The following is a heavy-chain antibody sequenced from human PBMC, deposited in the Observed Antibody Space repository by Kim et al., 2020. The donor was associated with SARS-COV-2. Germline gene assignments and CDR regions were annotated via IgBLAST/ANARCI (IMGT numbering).Heavy chain of an antibody. D-gene: IGHD1-20*01. Sequence: GGSLRLSCAVSGFSFSGSWMAWVRQAPGRGLEFVANIDPDGSLKYYVGSVRGRFSISRDNAKNSLYLQMNSLSVEDTAIYFCATDLNWSGAWGQGTLVT. CDR3: ATDLNWSGA. V-gene: IGHV3-7*04. CDR2: IDPDGSLK. J-gene: IGHJ5*02. CDR1: GFSFSGSW.